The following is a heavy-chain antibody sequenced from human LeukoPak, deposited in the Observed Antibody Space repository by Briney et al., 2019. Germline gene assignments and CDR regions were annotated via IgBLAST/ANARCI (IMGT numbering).Heavy chain of an antibody. Sequence: SETLSLTCTVSGGSISSYYWSWIRQPAGKGLEWIGRIYTSGSTNYNPSLKSRVTMSVDTSKNQFSLKLSSVTAADTAVYYCARDNHSPRRYCSGGSCYGLDYWGQGTLVTVSS. V-gene: IGHV4-4*07. CDR2: IYTSGST. D-gene: IGHD2-15*01. CDR1: GGSISSYY. J-gene: IGHJ4*02. CDR3: ARDNHSPRRYCSGGSCYGLDY.